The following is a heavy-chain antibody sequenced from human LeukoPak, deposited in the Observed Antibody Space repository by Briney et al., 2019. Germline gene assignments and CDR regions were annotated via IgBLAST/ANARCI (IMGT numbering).Heavy chain of an antibody. J-gene: IGHJ4*02. CDR2: IYYSGST. V-gene: IGHV4-39*07. D-gene: IGHD5-24*01. CDR3: ARGTYGHINY. Sequence: PSETLSLTCTVSSDSISSRSYYWGWIRQPIGKGLEWIGSIYYSGSTYYNPSLKSRVTISVDTTNDQFSLKLTSVTAADTAVYYCARGTYGHINYWGQGTLVTVSS. CDR1: SDSISSRSYY.